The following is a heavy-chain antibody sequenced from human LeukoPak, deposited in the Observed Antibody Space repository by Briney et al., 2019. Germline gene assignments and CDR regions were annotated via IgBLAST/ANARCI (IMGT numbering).Heavy chain of an antibody. Sequence: SETLSLTCTVSGYSISSGYYWGWIRQPPGKGLEWIGSIYHSGSTYYNPSLKSRVTISVDTSKNQFSVKLSSVTAADTAVYYCARGEVTPTGAFDIWGQGTMVTVSS. CDR3: ARGEVTPTGAFDI. V-gene: IGHV4-38-2*02. CDR2: IYHSGST. D-gene: IGHD4-23*01. CDR1: GYSISSGYY. J-gene: IGHJ3*02.